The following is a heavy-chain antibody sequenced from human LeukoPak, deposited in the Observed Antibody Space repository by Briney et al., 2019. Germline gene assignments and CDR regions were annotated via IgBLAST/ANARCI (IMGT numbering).Heavy chain of an antibody. Sequence: SETLSLTCAVSGYSISSGYYWGWIRQPPGKGLEWIGSIYYSGSTYYNPSLKSRVTISVDTSKNQFSLKLSSVTAADTAVYYCARQWTIFGVVISWFDPWGQGTLVTVSS. D-gene: IGHD3-3*01. J-gene: IGHJ5*02. CDR2: IYYSGST. CDR3: ARQWTIFGVVISWFDP. V-gene: IGHV4-38-2*01. CDR1: GYSISSGYY.